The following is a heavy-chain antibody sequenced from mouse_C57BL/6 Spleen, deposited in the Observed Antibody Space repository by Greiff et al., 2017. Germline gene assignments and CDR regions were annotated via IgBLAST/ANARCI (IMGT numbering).Heavy chain of an antibody. CDR3: VRRNFDV. CDR2: IRSKSNNYAT. CDR1: GFSFNTYA. V-gene: IGHV10-1*01. J-gene: IGHJ1*03. Sequence: EVQVVESGGGLVQPKGSLKLSCAASGFSFNTYAMNWVRQAPGKGLEWVARIRSKSNNYATYYADSVKDRFTISRDDSERMLYLKMNNLNAEDTAICYCVRRNFDVWGTGTTVTVSS.